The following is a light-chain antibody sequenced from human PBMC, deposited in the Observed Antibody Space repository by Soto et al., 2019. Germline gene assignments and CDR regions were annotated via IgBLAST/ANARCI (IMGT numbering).Light chain of an antibody. CDR1: AGAVTSGHY. V-gene: IGLV7-46*01. CDR3: LLSYSGDWG. Sequence: QTVVTQEPSLTRSPGGTGTLTCGSSAGAVTSGHYPYWFQQKPGQAPLTLIYDISSKHSWTPARFSGSLLGGKAALTLSGAQLDDEAEYYCLLSYSGDWGFGGGTKRTVL. J-gene: IGLJ3*02. CDR2: DIS.